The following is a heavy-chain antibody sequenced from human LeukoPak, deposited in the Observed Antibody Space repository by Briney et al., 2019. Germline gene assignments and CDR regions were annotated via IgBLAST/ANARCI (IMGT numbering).Heavy chain of an antibody. CDR1: GGSISSSSYY. V-gene: IGHV4-39*01. J-gene: IGHJ5*02. CDR3: ARQTTVTVFYSWFDP. Sequence: SETLSLTCTVSGGSISSSSYYSGWIRQPPGKGLEWIGSIYYSGSTYYNPSLKSRVTISVDTSKNQFSLKLSSVTAADTAVYYCARQTTVTVFYSWFDPWGQGTLVTVSS. D-gene: IGHD4-17*01. CDR2: IYYSGST.